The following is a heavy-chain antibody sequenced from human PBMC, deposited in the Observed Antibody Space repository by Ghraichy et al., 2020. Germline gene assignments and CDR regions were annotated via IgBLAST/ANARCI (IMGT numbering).Heavy chain of an antibody. CDR1: GFTLSNYS. D-gene: IGHD6-6*01. CDR2: ISRSSSTI. J-gene: IGHJ4*02. CDR3: VRVYTIREYSSSSHFDY. V-gene: IGHV3-48*02. Sequence: GGSLRLSCAASGFTLSNYSMNWVRQAPGKGLEWVSYISRSSSTIYYADSVKGRFTISRDNAQNSLFLQMNSLRDEDTAVYYCVRVYTIREYSSSSHFDYWGQGTLVTVSS.